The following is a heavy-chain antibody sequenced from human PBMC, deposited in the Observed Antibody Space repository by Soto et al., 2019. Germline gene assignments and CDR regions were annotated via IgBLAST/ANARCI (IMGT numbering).Heavy chain of an antibody. V-gene: IGHV1-46*03. Sequence: QVQLVQSGAEVKKPGASVKVSCKASGYTFTSYYMHWVRQAPGQGLEWMGIINPSGGSTSYAQKFQGRVTMTRDTSTSTVYMELSSLRSEDTAVYYCARDPTGGITMVRGVDYFDYWGQGTLVTVSS. CDR2: INPSGGST. D-gene: IGHD3-10*01. J-gene: IGHJ4*02. CDR1: GYTFTSYY. CDR3: ARDPTGGITMVRGVDYFDY.